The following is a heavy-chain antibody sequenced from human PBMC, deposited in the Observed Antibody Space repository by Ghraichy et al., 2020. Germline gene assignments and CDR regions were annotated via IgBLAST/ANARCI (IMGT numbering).Heavy chain of an antibody. V-gene: IGHV3-33*01. CDR2: IWYDGSNK. Sequence: GGSLRLSCAASGFTFSSYGMHWVRQAPGKGLEWVAVIWYDGSNKYYADSVKGRFTISRDNSKNTLYLQMNSLRAEDTAVYYCARDGPLGGGYCSGGSCYWADYWGQGTLVTVSS. D-gene: IGHD2-15*01. CDR3: ARDGPLGGGYCSGGSCYWADY. CDR1: GFTFSSYG. J-gene: IGHJ4*02.